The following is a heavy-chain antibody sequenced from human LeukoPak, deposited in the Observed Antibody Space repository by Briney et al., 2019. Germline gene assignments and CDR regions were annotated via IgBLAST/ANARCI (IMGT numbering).Heavy chain of an antibody. CDR2: ISSSGSTI. V-gene: IGHV3-48*03. D-gene: IGHD1-26*01. J-gene: IGHJ4*02. CDR1: GFTFSSYE. Sequence: GGSLRLSCAASGFTFSSYEMNWVRQAPGKGLEWVSYISSSGSTIYYADSVKGRFTISRDNAKNSLYLQMNSLRAEATAVYYCARTIRGSYREKFHYRGQGALVTVSS. CDR3: ARTIRGSYREKFHY.